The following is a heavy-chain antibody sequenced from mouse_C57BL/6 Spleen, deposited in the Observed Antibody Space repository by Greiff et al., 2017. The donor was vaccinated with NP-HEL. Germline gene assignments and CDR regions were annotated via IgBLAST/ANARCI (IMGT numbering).Heavy chain of an antibody. J-gene: IGHJ2*01. CDR1: GYTFTSYW. CDR2: IYPGSGST. D-gene: IGHD2-2*01. V-gene: IGHV1-55*01. CDR3: AREWDGYVFDY. Sequence: QVQLQQPGAELVKPGASVKISCKASGYTFTSYWITWVKQRPGQGLEWIGDIYPGSGSTNYNEKFTSKATLTVDTSSSTAYMQLSSLTSEDSAVYYCAREWDGYVFDYWGQGTTLTVSS.